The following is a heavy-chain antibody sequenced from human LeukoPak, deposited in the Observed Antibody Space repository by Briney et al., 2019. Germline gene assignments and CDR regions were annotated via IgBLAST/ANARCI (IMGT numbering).Heavy chain of an antibody. D-gene: IGHD6-13*01. CDR3: ASVRNVSWYAEPFRVDY. CDR2: IYYSGST. CDR1: GGSISSGGYY. V-gene: IGHV4-61*08. Sequence: PSETLSLTCTVSGGSISSGGYYWSWIRQPPGKGLEWIGYIYYSGSTNYNPSLKSRVTISVDTSKNQFSLKLSSVTAADTAVYYCASVRNVSWYAEPFRVDYWGQGTLVTVSS. J-gene: IGHJ4*02.